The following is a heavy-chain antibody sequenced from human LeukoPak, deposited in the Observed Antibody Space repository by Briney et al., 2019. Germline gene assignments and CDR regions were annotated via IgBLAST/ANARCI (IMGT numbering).Heavy chain of an antibody. D-gene: IGHD2-2*01. CDR1: GFNFMQYG. Sequence: GGTLRLSCVGSGFNFMQYGMMWVRQAPGKGLEWVSTIHPSGINTHHADSVKGRFTISRDNSKNTLYLQMNSLRVEDTAIYYCARDPSTLLPTDDSWGQGTLVAVSS. CDR3: ARDPSTLLPTDDS. V-gene: IGHV3-23*05. J-gene: IGHJ4*02. CDR2: IHPSGINT.